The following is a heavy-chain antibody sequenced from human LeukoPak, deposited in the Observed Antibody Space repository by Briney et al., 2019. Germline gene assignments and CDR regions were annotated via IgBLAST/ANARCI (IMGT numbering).Heavy chain of an antibody. CDR2: ISSSSSYI. CDR1: GFTFSSYS. V-gene: IGHV3-21*01. Sequence: GGSLRLSCAASGFTFSSYSMNWVRQAPGKGLEWVSSISSSSSYIYYADSVKGRFTISRDNAKNSLYLQMNSLRAEDTAVYYCAREVYYYDSSGYYSPLGAFDIWGQGTMVTVSS. D-gene: IGHD3-22*01. J-gene: IGHJ3*02. CDR3: AREVYYYDSSGYYSPLGAFDI.